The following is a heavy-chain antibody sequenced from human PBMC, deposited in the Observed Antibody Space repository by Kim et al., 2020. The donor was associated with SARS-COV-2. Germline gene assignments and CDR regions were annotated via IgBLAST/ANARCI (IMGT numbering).Heavy chain of an antibody. D-gene: IGHD6-13*01. CDR1: GFTFSSYG. CDR2: IWYDGSNK. CDR3: ARDPSSSWYFFYYYGMDV. Sequence: GGSLRLSCAASGFTFSSYGMHWVRQAPGKGLEWVAVIWYDGSNKYYADSVKGRFTISRDNSKNTLYLQMNSLRAEDTGVYYCARDPSSSWYFFYYYGMDVWGPGTTGTVSS. J-gene: IGHJ6*02. V-gene: IGHV3-33*01.